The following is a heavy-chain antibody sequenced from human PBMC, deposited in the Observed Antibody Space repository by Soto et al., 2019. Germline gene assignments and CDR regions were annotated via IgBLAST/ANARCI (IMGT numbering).Heavy chain of an antibody. CDR3: ARKEGDYVYDYYMDV. J-gene: IGHJ6*03. CDR2: IYPGDSDT. Sequence: GESLKISCKGSGYIFTSYWIGWVRQMPGKGLEWMGIIYPGDSDTRYSPSFQGQVTISADKSISTAYLQWSSLKASDTAMYYCARKEGDYVYDYYMDVWGKGYTVTVSS. CDR1: GYIFTSYW. V-gene: IGHV5-51*01. D-gene: IGHD4-17*01.